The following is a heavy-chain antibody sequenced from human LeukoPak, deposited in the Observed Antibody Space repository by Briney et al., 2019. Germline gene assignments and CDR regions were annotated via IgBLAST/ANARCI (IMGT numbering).Heavy chain of an antibody. D-gene: IGHD3-22*01. CDR3: ARATYYYDSSGYLRY. Sequence: GASVKVSCKASGYTFTGYYMHWVLQAPGQGLEWMGWINPNSGGTNYAQKFQGRVTMTRDTSISTAYMELSRLRSDDTAVYYCARATYYYDSSGYLRYWGQGTLVTVSS. CDR2: INPNSGGT. CDR1: GYTFTGYY. V-gene: IGHV1-2*02. J-gene: IGHJ4*02.